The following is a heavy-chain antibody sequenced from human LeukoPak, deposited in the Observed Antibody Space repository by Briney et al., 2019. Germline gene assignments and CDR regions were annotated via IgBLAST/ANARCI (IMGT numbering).Heavy chain of an antibody. V-gene: IGHV3-11*01. CDR1: GFTFSDCY. D-gene: IGHD2-8*01. Sequence: PGGSLRLSCAASGFTFSDCYMSWIRQAPGKGLEWVSCISSSGSTIYYADSVKGRFTISRDNAKNSLYLQMNSLRAEDTAVYYCARDGLMVYAYDYWGQGTLVTVSS. CDR3: ARDGLMVYAYDY. CDR2: ISSSGSTI. J-gene: IGHJ4*02.